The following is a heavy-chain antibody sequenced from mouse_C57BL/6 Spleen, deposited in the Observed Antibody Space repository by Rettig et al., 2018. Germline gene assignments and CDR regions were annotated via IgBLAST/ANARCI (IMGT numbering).Heavy chain of an antibody. CDR1: GFNIKDYY. V-gene: IGHV14-1*01. D-gene: IGHD1-1*01. CDR2: IDPEDGDT. J-gene: IGHJ3*01. Sequence: ELVRPGASVKLSCTASGFNIKDYYMHWVKQRPEQGLEWIGRIDPEDGDTEYAPKFQGKATMTADTSSNTAYLQLSSLTSEDTAVYYCTYYYGSRGLAYWGQGTLVTVSA. CDR3: TYYYGSRGLAY.